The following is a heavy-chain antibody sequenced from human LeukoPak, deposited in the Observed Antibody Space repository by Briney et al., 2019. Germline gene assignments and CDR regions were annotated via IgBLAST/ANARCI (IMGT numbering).Heavy chain of an antibody. D-gene: IGHD5-12*01. CDR2: INWSGGST. J-gene: IGHJ4*02. Sequence: GGSLRLSCAASGFTFDDYGLSWVRQAPGKGLEWVSGINWSGGSTGYADSVKGRFTISRDNAKNSLYLQMNSLRAEDTALYYCARVTYYDSLYYFDYWGQGTLVTVSS. V-gene: IGHV3-20*04. CDR3: ARVTYYDSLYYFDY. CDR1: GFTFDDYG.